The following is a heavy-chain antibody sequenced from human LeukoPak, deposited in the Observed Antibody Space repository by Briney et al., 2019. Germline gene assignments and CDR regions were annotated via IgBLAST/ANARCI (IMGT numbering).Heavy chain of an antibody. CDR1: GFTFSNYV. CDR3: AKVRAPSGWFNSDY. J-gene: IGHJ4*02. V-gene: IGHV3-23*01. Sequence: GGSLRLSCAASGFTFSNYVMSWVRQAPGKGLEWVSGISGSGDSTYYADSVKGRFTTSRDNSKNTLYPQMNSLRVEDTAAYYCAKVRAPSGWFNSDYWGQGTLVTVSS. D-gene: IGHD6-19*01. CDR2: ISGSGDST.